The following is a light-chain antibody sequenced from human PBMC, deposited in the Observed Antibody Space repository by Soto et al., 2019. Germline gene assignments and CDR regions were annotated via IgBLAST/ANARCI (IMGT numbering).Light chain of an antibody. CDR1: QSVSSSY. V-gene: IGKV3-20*01. J-gene: IGKJ4*01. Sequence: EIVLTQSPGTLSLSPGERATLSCRASQSVSSSYLAWYQQKPGQAPRQLIYGASSRATGIPDRFSGSGSGTAFNLTIPRLEAHDVAVYYCQHYRTSFGGGTRVEIK. CDR2: GAS. CDR3: QHYRTS.